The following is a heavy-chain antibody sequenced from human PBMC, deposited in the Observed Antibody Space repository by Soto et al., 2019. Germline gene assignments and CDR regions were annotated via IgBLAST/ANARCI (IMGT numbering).Heavy chain of an antibody. Sequence: ASVKVSCTASGYTFTSYDINWVRQATGQGLEWMGWMNPNSGNTGYAQKFQGRVTMTRNTSISTAYMELSSLRSEDTAVYYCARASIQLWGNWFDPWGQGTLVTVSS. CDR2: MNPNSGNT. D-gene: IGHD5-18*01. V-gene: IGHV1-8*01. CDR3: ARASIQLWGNWFDP. J-gene: IGHJ5*02. CDR1: GYTFTSYD.